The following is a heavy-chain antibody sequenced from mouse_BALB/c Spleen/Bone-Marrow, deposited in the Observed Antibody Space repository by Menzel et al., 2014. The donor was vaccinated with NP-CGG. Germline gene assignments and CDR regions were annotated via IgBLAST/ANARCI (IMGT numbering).Heavy chain of an antibody. CDR3: ARYDGYLDY. J-gene: IGHJ2*01. CDR2: INPGSGST. D-gene: IGHD2-3*01. Sequence: QVQLKQSGAELVRPGTSVKVSCKASGYAFTDYLMEWLKQRPEQGLEWIGVINPGSGSTNYNEKFKDKATLTADTSSNTAYMQLSSLTSDDSAVYFCARYDGYLDYWGQGTTLTVSS. CDR1: GYAFTDYL. V-gene: IGHV1-54*01.